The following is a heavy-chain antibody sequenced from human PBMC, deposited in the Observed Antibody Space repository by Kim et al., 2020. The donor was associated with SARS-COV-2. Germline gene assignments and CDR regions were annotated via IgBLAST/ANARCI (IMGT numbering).Heavy chain of an antibody. Sequence: GGSLRLSCSASGFIFSDYAIHWVRQAPGKGLEYVSATTRSGDGSFYPASVEGRFTVSRDNSKNTLYLQMSSLRPEDTSVYYCARYGRGYGAVHWGQGTLVTAPS. J-gene: IGHJ4*02. V-gene: IGHV3-64D*06. D-gene: IGHD5-18*01. CDR1: GFIFSDYA. CDR2: TTRSGDGS. CDR3: ARYGRGYGAVH.